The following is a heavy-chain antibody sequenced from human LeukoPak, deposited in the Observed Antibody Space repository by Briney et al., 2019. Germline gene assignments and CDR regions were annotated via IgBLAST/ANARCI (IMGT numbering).Heavy chain of an antibody. J-gene: IGHJ4*02. CDR1: GFTFSSYG. CDR3: VGVLKSTLDSSGKSYYFDY. V-gene: IGHV3-23*01. D-gene: IGHD3-22*01. CDR2: ISSSGGST. Sequence: GGSLRLSCTASGFTFSSYGMSWVRQAPGEGLEWVSAISSSGGSTYYADSVKGRFTISRDNSKNTLSLQMSSLRAEDTAVYYCVGVLKSTLDSSGKSYYFDYWGQGTLVTVSS.